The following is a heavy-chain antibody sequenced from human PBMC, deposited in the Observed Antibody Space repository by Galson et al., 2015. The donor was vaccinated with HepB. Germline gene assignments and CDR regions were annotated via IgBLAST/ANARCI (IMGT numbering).Heavy chain of an antibody. CDR1: GFTFSSYA. CDR2: ISYDVSNK. Sequence: SLRLSCAASGFTFSSYAMHWVRQAPGKGLEWVAVISYDVSNKYYADSVKGRFTISRDNSKNTLYLQMNSLRAEDTAVYYCARPWSVAAPGDWYFDLWGRGTLVTVSS. J-gene: IGHJ2*01. V-gene: IGHV3-30-3*01. D-gene: IGHD6-19*01. CDR3: ARPWSVAAPGDWYFDL.